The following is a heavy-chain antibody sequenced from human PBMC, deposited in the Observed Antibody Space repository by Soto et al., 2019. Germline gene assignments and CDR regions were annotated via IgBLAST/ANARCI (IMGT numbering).Heavy chain of an antibody. D-gene: IGHD3-10*02. Sequence: KGLEWVSAISGSGGSTYYADSVKGRFTISRDNSKNTLYLQMNSLSAADTVVFFFQAEDGIRDVRSVSAFLLNRSSDL. V-gene: IGHV3-23*01. CDR2: ISGSGGST. CDR3: QAEDGIRDVRSVSAFLLNRSSDL. J-gene: IGHJ2*01.